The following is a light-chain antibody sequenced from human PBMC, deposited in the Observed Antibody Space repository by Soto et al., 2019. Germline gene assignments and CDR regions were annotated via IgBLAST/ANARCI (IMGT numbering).Light chain of an antibody. V-gene: IGLV2-14*01. CDR2: DVS. Sequence: QSVLTQPASVSGSPGQSITISCTGTSSDVGAYNYVSWFQQHPGKAPKLMIYDVSNRPSEISNRFSGSKSGNTASLTISGLQAEDEADYYCCSYTSSSTYVFGTGTKVTVL. CDR3: CSYTSSSTYV. J-gene: IGLJ1*01. CDR1: SSDVGAYNY.